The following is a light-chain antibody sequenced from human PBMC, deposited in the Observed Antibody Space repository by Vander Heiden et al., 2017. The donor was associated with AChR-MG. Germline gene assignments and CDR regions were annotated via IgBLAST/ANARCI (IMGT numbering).Light chain of an antibody. Sequence: SSELTQDPAVSVALGQTVRITCQGDSPRTYYVSWYQLKPGQAPVLVIYGENHRPSGIPDRFSGSSSGNTASLTITGAQAEDEANYYCDSPDSSGNHLVFGGGTKLTVL. CDR2: GEN. CDR3: DSPDSSGNHLV. J-gene: IGLJ2*01. V-gene: IGLV3-19*01. CDR1: SPRTYY.